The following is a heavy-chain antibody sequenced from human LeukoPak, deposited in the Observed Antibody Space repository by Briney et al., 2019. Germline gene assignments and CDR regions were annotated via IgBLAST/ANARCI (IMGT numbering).Heavy chain of an antibody. D-gene: IGHD3-22*01. CDR1: GFTFSSYS. Sequence: PGGSLRLSCAASGFTFSSYSMNWVRQAPGKGLEWVSYISSSSSTMNYADSVKGRFTISRDNAKNSLYLQMNSLRAEDTAVYYCARDQDYYDSSVTGDYWGQGTRVTVSS. CDR2: ISSSSSTM. V-gene: IGHV3-48*04. CDR3: ARDQDYYDSSVTGDY. J-gene: IGHJ4*02.